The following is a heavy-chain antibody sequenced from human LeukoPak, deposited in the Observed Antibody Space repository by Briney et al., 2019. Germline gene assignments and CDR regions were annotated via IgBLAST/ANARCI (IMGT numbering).Heavy chain of an antibody. CDR2: ISYDGSNK. D-gene: IGHD4-17*01. CDR3: ARDPLVTVTTDYTPTHWFDP. Sequence: PGGSLRLSCAASGFTFSSYAMHWVRQAPGKGLEWVAVISYDGSNKYYADSVKGRFTISRDNSKNTLYLQMNSLRAEDTAVYYCARDPLVTVTTDYTPTHWFDPWGQGTLVTVSS. J-gene: IGHJ5*02. CDR1: GFTFSSYA. V-gene: IGHV3-30-3*01.